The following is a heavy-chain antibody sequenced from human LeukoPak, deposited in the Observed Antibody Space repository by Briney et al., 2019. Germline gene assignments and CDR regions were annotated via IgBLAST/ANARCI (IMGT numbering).Heavy chain of an antibody. CDR2: IYDSENT. D-gene: IGHD1-26*01. CDR3: ARVGTLGEFDI. CDR1: GGYISSSSYY. J-gene: IGHJ3*02. Sequence: PSETLSLTCTVSGGYISSSSYYWGWIRQPPGKGLEWIGSIYDSENTYYNPSLKSRVTISVDTSKNQFSLKLSSVTAADTAVYYCARVGTLGEFDIWGQGTMVTVSS. V-gene: IGHV4-39*07.